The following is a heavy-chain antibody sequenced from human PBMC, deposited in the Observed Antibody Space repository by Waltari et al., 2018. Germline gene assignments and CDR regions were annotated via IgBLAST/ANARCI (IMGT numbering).Heavy chain of an antibody. CDR1: GFTFSNYA. D-gene: IGHD1-20*01. J-gene: IGHJ4*02. V-gene: IGHV3-48*03. Sequence: EVQLVQSGGGLLQPGGSVRLSCAASGFTFSNYAMNWVRQAPGKGLEWSSHISTSGTSIYYADSVRGRVTISRDNTKNSLYLQMNSLRAEDTAVYYCMSSLISGTTLWGQGTLVTVSS. CDR3: MSSLISGTTL. CDR2: ISTSGTSI.